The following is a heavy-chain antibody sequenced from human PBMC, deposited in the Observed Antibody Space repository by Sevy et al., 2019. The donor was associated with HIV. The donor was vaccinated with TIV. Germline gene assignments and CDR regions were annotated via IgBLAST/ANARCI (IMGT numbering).Heavy chain of an antibody. D-gene: IGHD2-8*01. CDR2: FSFGCGRI. CDR1: GFTFAKYS. V-gene: IGHV3-23*01. CDR3: AREGCTQPHDY. Sequence: GGSLRLSCAASGFTFAKYSMSWVRQAPGKGLEWVSTFSFGCGRINYADSVKRRFTISRDDSKNNLFLQMNSLRAEDTATYYCAREGCTQPHDYWGQGTLVTVSS. J-gene: IGHJ4*02.